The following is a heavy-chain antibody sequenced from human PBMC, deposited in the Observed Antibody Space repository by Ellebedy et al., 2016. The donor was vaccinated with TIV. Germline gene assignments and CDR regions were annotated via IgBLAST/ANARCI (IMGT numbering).Heavy chain of an antibody. D-gene: IGHD3-10*01. CDR3: TTGGYGSGSEY. CDR1: GFTFSNAW. J-gene: IGHJ4*02. V-gene: IGHV3-15*01. CDR2: IKGKTDGGTT. Sequence: GESLKISXAASGFTFSNAWMSWVRQAPGKGLEWVGRIKGKTDGGTTDYAAPVKGRFSISRDDSTNTLYLQMNSLKTEDTGVYYCTTGGYGSGSEYWGQGVLVTVSS.